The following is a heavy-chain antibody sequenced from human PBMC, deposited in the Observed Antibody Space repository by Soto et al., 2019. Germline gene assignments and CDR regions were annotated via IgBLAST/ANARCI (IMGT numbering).Heavy chain of an antibody. D-gene: IGHD3-10*01. V-gene: IGHV3-74*01. Sequence: GGSLRLSCAASGFTFSNSWVHWVRQGPGMGLEWVSRINSDGSTINYADSVKGRFTISRDNAKNTLYLQMNSLRAEDTAVYYCARAGNYRFDYWGQGTLVTVSS. CDR1: GFTFSNSW. CDR2: INSDGSTI. CDR3: ARAGNYRFDY. J-gene: IGHJ4*02.